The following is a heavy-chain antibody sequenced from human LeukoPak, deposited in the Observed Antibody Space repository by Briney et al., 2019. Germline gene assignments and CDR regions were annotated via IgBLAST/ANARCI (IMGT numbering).Heavy chain of an antibody. CDR1: GFTVSSNY. Sequence: GGSLRLSCAASGFTVSSNYMSWVRQAPGKGLEWVSGINWDGSSTGYAESVKGRFTISRDNAKNSLYLQVNSLRGEDTALYYCARTMYSNTAFDYWGQGTLVTVSS. D-gene: IGHD4-11*01. CDR3: ARTMYSNTAFDY. V-gene: IGHV3-20*04. CDR2: INWDGSST. J-gene: IGHJ4*02.